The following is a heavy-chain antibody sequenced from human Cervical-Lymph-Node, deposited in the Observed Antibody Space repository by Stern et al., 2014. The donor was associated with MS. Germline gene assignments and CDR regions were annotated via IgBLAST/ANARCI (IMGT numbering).Heavy chain of an antibody. D-gene: IGHD4-17*01. J-gene: IGHJ6*02. CDR2: INTNTGNP. CDR1: GYTFTNYA. Sequence: QVQLVQSGSELKKPGASVKVSCKASGYTFTNYAMNWVRQAPGQGLEWMGWINTNTGNPTYAQGFTGRFVFSLDTSVSTAYLQISSLKAEDTAIYYCARVWSRYGDYGMDVWGQGTTVTVSS. CDR3: ARVWSRYGDYGMDV. V-gene: IGHV7-4-1*02.